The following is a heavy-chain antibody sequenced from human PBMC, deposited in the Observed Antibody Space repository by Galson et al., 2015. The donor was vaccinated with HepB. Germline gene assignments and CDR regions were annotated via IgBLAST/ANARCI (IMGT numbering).Heavy chain of an antibody. D-gene: IGHD5-12*01. Sequence: SLRLSCAASGFSFHTYGMHWVRQAPGKGLDWVALIWYDGSNKFYADSVEGRFTISRDNSKNTLYLQMNSLRAEDTGVYFCARGLRTSPLDLYYYAMDVWGRGTTVTVSS. J-gene: IGHJ6*02. CDR3: ARGLRTSPLDLYYYAMDV. CDR2: IWYDGSNK. CDR1: GFSFHTYG. V-gene: IGHV3-33*01.